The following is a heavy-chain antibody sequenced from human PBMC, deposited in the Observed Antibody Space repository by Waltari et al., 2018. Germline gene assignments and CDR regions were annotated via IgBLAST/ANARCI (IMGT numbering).Heavy chain of an antibody. Sequence: QVHLQESGPGLVKPSQTLSLTCSISDDSINTGPFYFTWIRQYPGKGLEWIGYVDNTGSPSYNPSLKSRVTISVDTSNNQFSLKLNSVTAADTAVYYCVRGYPDIVATISDYWGQGTLVIISS. CDR1: DDSINTGPFY. J-gene: IGHJ4*02. CDR3: VRGYPDIVATISDY. CDR2: VDNTGSP. D-gene: IGHD5-12*01. V-gene: IGHV4-31*03.